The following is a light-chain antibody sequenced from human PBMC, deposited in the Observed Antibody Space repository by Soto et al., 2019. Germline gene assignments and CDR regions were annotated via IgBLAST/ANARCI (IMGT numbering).Light chain of an antibody. V-gene: IGKV3-15*01. CDR1: QSVSSN. Sequence: EIVMTQSPATLSVSPGERATLSCRASQSVSSNLAWYQQKPGQAPRLLIYGASTRATGISARFSGSRSGTEFTLTISSLQSEDFAVYYCQQYNNWPPTFGQGTLLEIK. J-gene: IGKJ5*01. CDR3: QQYNNWPPT. CDR2: GAS.